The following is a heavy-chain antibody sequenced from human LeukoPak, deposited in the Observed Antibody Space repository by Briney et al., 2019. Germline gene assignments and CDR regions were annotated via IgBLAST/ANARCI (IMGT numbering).Heavy chain of an antibody. D-gene: IGHD3-22*01. CDR2: ITCSGGDT. Sequence: PGGSLRLSCAASGFTFSSYAMSWVRQAPGKGLEWVSTITCSGGDTFYADSVRGRFTVSRDNSKSTLSLQMNSLRAEDTAIYYCAKYYYDSTSYYRSWGQGTLVTVSS. CDR1: GFTFSSYA. V-gene: IGHV3-23*01. CDR3: AKYYYDSTSYYRS. J-gene: IGHJ4*02.